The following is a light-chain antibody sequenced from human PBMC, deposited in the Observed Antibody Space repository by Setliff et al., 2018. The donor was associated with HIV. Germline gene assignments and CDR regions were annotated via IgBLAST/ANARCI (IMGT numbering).Light chain of an antibody. V-gene: IGLV2-14*03. CDR1: SSDVGGYNF. CDR2: DVT. CDR3: CSYTTYSTYV. Sequence: QSALTQPASVSGSPGQSITISCTGTSSDVGGYNFVAWYQQHTGKAPKLLIYDVTNRPSGVSNRFSGSKSGNTASLTISGLQPEDETDYYCCSYTTYSTYVFGTGTKVTVL. J-gene: IGLJ1*01.